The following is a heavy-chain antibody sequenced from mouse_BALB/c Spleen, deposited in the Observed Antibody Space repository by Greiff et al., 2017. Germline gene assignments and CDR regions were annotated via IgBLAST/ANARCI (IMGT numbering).Heavy chain of an antibody. CDR2: IYPGNVNT. CDR1: GYTFTSYY. CDR3: ASPDSSGYVGFAY. J-gene: IGHJ3*01. Sequence: QDQLQQSGPELVKPGASVRISCKASGYTFTSYYIHWVKQRPGQGLEWIGWIYPGNVNTKYNEKFKGKATLTADKSSSTAYMQLSSLTSEDSAVYFCASPDSSGYVGFAYWGQGTLVTVSA. D-gene: IGHD3-2*01. V-gene: IGHV1S56*01.